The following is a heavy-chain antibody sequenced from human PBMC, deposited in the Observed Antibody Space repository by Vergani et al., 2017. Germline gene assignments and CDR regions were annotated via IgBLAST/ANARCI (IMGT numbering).Heavy chain of an antibody. V-gene: IGHV4-34*01. J-gene: IGHJ5*02. D-gene: IGHD3-22*01. CDR3: ARGVTMIVVVIPHSWFDP. CDR1: GGPFSGYY. Sequence: QVQLQQWGAGLLKPSETLSLTCAVYGGPFSGYYWSWIRQPPGKGLEWIGEINHSGSTNYNPSLKSRVTISVDTSKNQFSLKLSSVTAADTAVYYCARGVTMIVVVIPHSWFDPWGQGTLVTVSS. CDR2: INHSGST.